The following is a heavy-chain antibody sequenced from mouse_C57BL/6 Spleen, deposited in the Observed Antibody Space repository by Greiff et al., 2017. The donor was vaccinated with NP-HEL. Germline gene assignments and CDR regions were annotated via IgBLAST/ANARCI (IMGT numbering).Heavy chain of an antibody. J-gene: IGHJ2*01. Sequence: QVQLQQPGAELVMPGASVKLSCKASGYTFTSYWMHWVKQRPGQGLEWIGEIDPSDSFTNYNQKFKGKSTLTVDKSSSTAYMQRSSLTAEDSAVYYCARKSSYDYFDYWGQGTTLTVSS. CDR2: IDPSDSFT. CDR1: GYTFTSYW. D-gene: IGHD1-1*01. V-gene: IGHV1-69*01. CDR3: ARKSSYDYFDY.